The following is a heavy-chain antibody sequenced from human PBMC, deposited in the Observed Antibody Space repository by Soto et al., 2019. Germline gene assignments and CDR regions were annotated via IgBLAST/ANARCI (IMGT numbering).Heavy chain of an antibody. J-gene: IGHJ4*02. CDR1: GFRFSDYL. D-gene: IGHD4-17*01. V-gene: IGHV3-7*01. Sequence: GGSLRLSCAASGFRFSDYLMTWVRQAPGKGLEWVANIKKDGSEKSYADSVKGRFTISRDNAKNSLYLQMSSLRGDDTGVYYCARRAAVTTNDYWGQGTLVTVSS. CDR2: IKKDGSEK. CDR3: ARRAAVTTNDY.